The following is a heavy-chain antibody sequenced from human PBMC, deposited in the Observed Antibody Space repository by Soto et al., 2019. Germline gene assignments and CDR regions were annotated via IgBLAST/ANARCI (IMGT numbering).Heavy chain of an antibody. CDR1: GFTFSSYG. D-gene: IGHD3-22*01. V-gene: IGHV3-30*18. Sequence: QVQLVESGGGVVQPGRSLRLSCAASGFTFSSYGMHRVRQAPGKGLEWVAVISYDGSNKYYADSVKGRFTISRDNSKNTLYLQMNSLRAEDTAVYYCAKDHSGYLDYWGQGTLVTVSS. CDR3: AKDHSGYLDY. CDR2: ISYDGSNK. J-gene: IGHJ4*02.